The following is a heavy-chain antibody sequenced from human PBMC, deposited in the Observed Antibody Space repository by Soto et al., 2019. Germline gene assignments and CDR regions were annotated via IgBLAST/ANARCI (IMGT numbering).Heavy chain of an antibody. Sequence: HPGGSLRLSCAASGFTFSSYGMHWVRQAPGKGLEWVAVISYDGSNKYYADSVKGRFTISRDNSKNTLYLQMNSLRAEDTAVYYCAGDPLRYDSAPDFDYWGQGTLVTVSS. CDR1: GFTFSSYG. CDR2: ISYDGSNK. V-gene: IGHV3-30*03. D-gene: IGHD3-22*01. J-gene: IGHJ4*02. CDR3: AGDPLRYDSAPDFDY.